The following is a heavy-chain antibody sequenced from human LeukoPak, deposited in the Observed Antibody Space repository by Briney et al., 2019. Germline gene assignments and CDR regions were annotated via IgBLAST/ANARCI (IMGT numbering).Heavy chain of an antibody. CDR2: ISGSGGST. D-gene: IGHD4-17*01. CDR1: GFTFSSYG. CDR3: AKDPRRNGDPFDY. J-gene: IGHJ4*02. Sequence: PGGSLRLSCAASGFTFSSYGMHWVRQAPGKGLEWVSAISGSGGSTYYADSVKGRFTISRDNSKNTLYLQMNSLRAEDTAVYYCAKDPRRNGDPFDYWGQGTLVTVSS. V-gene: IGHV3-23*01.